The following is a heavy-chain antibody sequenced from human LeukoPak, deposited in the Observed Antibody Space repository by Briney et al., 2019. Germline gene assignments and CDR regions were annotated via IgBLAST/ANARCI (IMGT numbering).Heavy chain of an antibody. D-gene: IGHD3-9*01. V-gene: IGHV3-74*01. J-gene: IGHJ3*02. CDR3: ARARYVNSFYAFDI. Sequence: PVGSLRLSCAASAFTFSSYWMHCVRQAPGNGLVLFSRINSDGSSTSYADSVKGRFTISRDNAKNTLYLQMNSLRAEDTAMYYCARARYVNSFYAFDIWGQGTLVTVSS. CDR2: INSDGSST. CDR1: AFTFSSYW.